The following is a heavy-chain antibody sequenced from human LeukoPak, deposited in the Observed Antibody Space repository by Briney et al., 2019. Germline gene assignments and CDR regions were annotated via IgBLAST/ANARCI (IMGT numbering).Heavy chain of an antibody. D-gene: IGHD4-17*01. J-gene: IGHJ4*02. Sequence: TSETLSLTCTVSGGSINGYYWSWIRQPPGRGLEWIGYINYRGTTKYNPSLKSRVITSVDTSKNQLSLKLSSVTAADTAVYYCTGGTTVTTLDYWGQGTLVTVSS. CDR1: GGSINGYY. V-gene: IGHV4-59*08. CDR2: INYRGTT. CDR3: TGGTTVTTLDY.